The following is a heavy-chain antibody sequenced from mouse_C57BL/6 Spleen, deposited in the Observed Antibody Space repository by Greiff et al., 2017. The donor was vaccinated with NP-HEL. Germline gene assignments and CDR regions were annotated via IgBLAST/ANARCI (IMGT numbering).Heavy chain of an antibody. D-gene: IGHD1-1*01. J-gene: IGHJ4*01. V-gene: IGHV5-16*01. CDR1: GFTFSDYY. CDR2: INYDGSST. CDR3: ARDQHYGRGIFLMDY. Sequence: EVQLVESEGGLVQPGSSMKLSCTASGFTFSDYYMAWVRQVPEKGLEWVANINYDGSSTYYLDSLKSRFIISRDNAKNILYLQMSSLKSEDTATYYCARDQHYGRGIFLMDYWGQGTSVTVSS.